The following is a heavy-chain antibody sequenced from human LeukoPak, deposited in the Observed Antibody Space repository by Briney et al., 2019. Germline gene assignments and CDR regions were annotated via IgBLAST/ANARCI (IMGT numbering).Heavy chain of an antibody. Sequence: GGSLRLSCAASGFTFSGSGMHWVRQASGKGLEWLGRIRSKVNRYATAYAASVKGRFTISRDDSKNTAYLQMNSLKTEDTAVYYCTAVTWEYYFDYWGQGTLVTVSS. CDR3: TAVTWEYYFDY. V-gene: IGHV3-73*01. D-gene: IGHD1-26*01. J-gene: IGHJ4*02. CDR1: GFTFSGSG. CDR2: IRSKVNRYAT.